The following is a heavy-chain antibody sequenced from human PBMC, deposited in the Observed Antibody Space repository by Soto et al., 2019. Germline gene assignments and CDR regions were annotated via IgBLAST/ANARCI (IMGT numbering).Heavy chain of an antibody. J-gene: IGHJ4*02. CDR3: ARVKYNDWDFDY. D-gene: IGHD3-9*01. Sequence: EVKVVESGGGLVQPGGSLRLSCVASGFTFRNYWMTWVRQAPGKGLEWVANINQGGSVRSYVESVKGRFTISRDDANNSVFLQMISLKTEDTSVYYLARVKYNDWDFDYWGRGTLVTFAS. CDR2: INQGGSVR. CDR1: GFTFRNYW. V-gene: IGHV3-7*01.